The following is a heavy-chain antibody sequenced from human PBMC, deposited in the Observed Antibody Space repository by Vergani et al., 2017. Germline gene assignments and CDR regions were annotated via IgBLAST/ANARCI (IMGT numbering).Heavy chain of an antibody. J-gene: IGHJ4*02. CDR1: GFTFSSYG. D-gene: IGHD3-22*01. CDR2: IRYDGSNK. V-gene: IGHV3-30*02. CDR3: GKVSYNYN. Sequence: QVQLVESGGGVVQPGGSLRLSCAASGFTFSSYGMHWVRQAPGKGLEWVAFIRYDGSNKYYADSVKGRFTISRNNSNNTLYMQMNSLIVEDTAVYYCGKVSYNYNWGEGTLVTVSS.